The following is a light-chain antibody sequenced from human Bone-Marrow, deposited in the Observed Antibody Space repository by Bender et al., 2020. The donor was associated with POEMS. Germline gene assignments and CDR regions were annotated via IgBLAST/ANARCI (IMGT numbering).Light chain of an antibody. Sequence: QSVLTQPPSASGTPGQRITISCSGSTSIIGSDTVNWYQLVPGTAPKLLVYSNNERPSGVPARFSGSKSGTSASLAISDIQSEDEGDYYCSSWDDSLSGWVFGGGTKLTVL. V-gene: IGLV1-44*01. J-gene: IGLJ3*02. CDR2: SNN. CDR1: TSIIGSDT. CDR3: SSWDDSLSGWV.